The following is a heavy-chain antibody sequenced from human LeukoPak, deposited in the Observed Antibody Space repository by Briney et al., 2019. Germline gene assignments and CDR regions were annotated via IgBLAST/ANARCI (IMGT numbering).Heavy chain of an antibody. Sequence: SETLSLTCTVSGGSISSSSYYWGWIRQPPGKGLEWIGSIYYSGTTYYNPSLKSRVTISADTSKNQFSLKLSSVTAADTAVYYCAREFATSGPGPDWGQGTLVTVSS. CDR3: AREFATSGPGPD. V-gene: IGHV4-39*07. CDR2: IYYSGTT. D-gene: IGHD3-10*01. J-gene: IGHJ4*02. CDR1: GGSISSSSYY.